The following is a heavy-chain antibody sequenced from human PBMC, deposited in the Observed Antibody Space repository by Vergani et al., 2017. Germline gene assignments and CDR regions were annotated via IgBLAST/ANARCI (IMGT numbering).Heavy chain of an antibody. CDR3: AREYSSTSGRAFDF. J-gene: IGHJ3*01. D-gene: IGHD2-2*01. CDR2: VSTGTKSQ. CDR1: GFDFSSYI. Sequence: EVQLLESGGGLVQPGGSLRLSCVVSGFDFSSYIMNWVRQAPGKGREWGSFVSTGTKSQSYAEAVKGRFTISRDGAKNSLYQQMDSLRGEDTAVYYCAREYSSTSGRAFDFWGQETKVTVSS. V-gene: IGHV3-48*01.